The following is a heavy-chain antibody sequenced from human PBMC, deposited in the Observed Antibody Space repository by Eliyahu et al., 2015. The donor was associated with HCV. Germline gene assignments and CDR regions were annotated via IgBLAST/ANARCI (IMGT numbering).Heavy chain of an antibody. V-gene: IGHV4-34*01. D-gene: IGHD3-16*02. CDR1: GXSFSGYY. Sequence: QVQLQQWGAGLLKPSETLSLTCAVYGXSFSGYYWXWIAQPPGKGLEWIGEINHSGSTNYNPSLKSRVTISVDTSKNQFSLKLSSVTAADTAVYYCARGSALRLGELSFYYFDYWGQGTLVTVSS. CDR2: INHSGST. J-gene: IGHJ4*02. CDR3: ARGSALRLGELSFYYFDY.